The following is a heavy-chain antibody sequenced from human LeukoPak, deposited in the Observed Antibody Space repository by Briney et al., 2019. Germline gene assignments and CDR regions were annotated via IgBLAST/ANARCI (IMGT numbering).Heavy chain of an antibody. Sequence: PGGSLRLSCAASGFTFTNYNMYWVRQAPGKGLEWVSSITSGSRYIYYGDSVKGRFTISRDNAKNSLFLQMNSLRAEDTAVYYCAELGITMIGGVWGKGTTVTISS. CDR2: ITSGSRYI. V-gene: IGHV3-21*01. CDR3: AELGITMIGGV. CDR1: GFTFTNYN. J-gene: IGHJ6*04. D-gene: IGHD3-10*02.